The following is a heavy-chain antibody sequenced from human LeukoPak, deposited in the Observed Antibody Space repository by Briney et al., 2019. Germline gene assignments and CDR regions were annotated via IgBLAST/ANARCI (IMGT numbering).Heavy chain of an antibody. D-gene: IGHD2-15*01. Sequence: GGSLRLSCAASGFTFSSYEMNWVRQAPGKGLEWVSYISSGSTIYYADSVKGRFTISRDNAKNSLYLQMNSLRAEDTAVYYCARRYCSGGSCRNTRSYYYYYGMDVWGKGTTVTVSS. CDR1: GFTFSSYE. J-gene: IGHJ6*04. V-gene: IGHV3-48*03. CDR3: ARRYCSGGSCRNTRSYYYYYGMDV. CDR2: ISSGSTI.